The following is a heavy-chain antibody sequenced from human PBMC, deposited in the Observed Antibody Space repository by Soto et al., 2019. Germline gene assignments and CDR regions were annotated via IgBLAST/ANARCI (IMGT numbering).Heavy chain of an antibody. Sequence: ESGGGLVQPGGSLRLSCAASGFTFSSYWMSWVRQAPGKGLEWVANIKQDGSEKYYVDSVKGRFTISRDNAKNSLYLQMNSLRAEDTAVYYCARDNYDILTGYDYYYYYYMDVWGKGTPVTVSS. D-gene: IGHD3-9*01. CDR2: IKQDGSEK. V-gene: IGHV3-7*01. J-gene: IGHJ6*03. CDR3: ARDNYDILTGYDYYYYYYMDV. CDR1: GFTFSSYW.